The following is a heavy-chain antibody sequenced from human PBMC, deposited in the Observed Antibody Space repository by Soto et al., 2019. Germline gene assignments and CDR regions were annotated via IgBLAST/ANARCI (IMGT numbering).Heavy chain of an antibody. Sequence: PGGSLRLSCAASGLTFRSYAMSLVRQAPGKGLEWVSAISGSGGSTYYADSVKGRFTISRDNSKNTLYLQMNSLRAEDTAVYYCAKTDREEQLPAFDIWGQGTMVTVSS. D-gene: IGHD6-6*01. CDR1: GLTFRSYA. V-gene: IGHV3-23*01. CDR2: ISGSGGST. J-gene: IGHJ3*02. CDR3: AKTDREEQLPAFDI.